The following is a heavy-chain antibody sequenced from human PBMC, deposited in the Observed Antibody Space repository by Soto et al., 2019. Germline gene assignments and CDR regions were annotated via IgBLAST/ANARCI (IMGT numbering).Heavy chain of an antibody. V-gene: IGHV4-59*01. J-gene: IGHJ6*02. CDR1: GGSITSSY. Sequence: PSETLSLTCTVSGGSITSSYWSWIRRPPGKGLEWIAYIYDTGISGYTPSTSYNPSLKSRVTMSVDTSKSQYSLKVTSVTAADTAVYYCALGEDAFFYYGLDVWGQGITVTVSS. CDR3: ALGEDAFFYYGLDV. CDR2: IYDTGISGYTPST.